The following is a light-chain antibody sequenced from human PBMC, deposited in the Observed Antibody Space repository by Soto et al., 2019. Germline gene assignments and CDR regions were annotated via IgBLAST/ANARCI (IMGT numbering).Light chain of an antibody. V-gene: IGKV1-5*01. CDR1: QSISSW. CDR3: QQYNSYPWT. J-gene: IGKJ1*01. Sequence: DIQMTQSPSTLSASVGDRVTITCRASQSISSWLAWYQQKPGKAPKLLIYDASSFESGVPSRFSGSGSGTEFTLTISSLQPDDFATYYCQQYNSYPWTFGQGTKVYIK. CDR2: DAS.